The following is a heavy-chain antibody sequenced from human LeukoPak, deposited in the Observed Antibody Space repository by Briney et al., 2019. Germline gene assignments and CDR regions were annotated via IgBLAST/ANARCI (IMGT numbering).Heavy chain of an antibody. V-gene: IGHV3-30*02. Sequence: GGSLRLSCAASGFTFSSYGMHWVRQAPGKGLEWVAFIKYDGNNKYYADSVKGRFTISRDNSKNTLSLQMTSLKAEDTAVYYCAKGQWSDYWGQGTLVTVSS. CDR3: AKGQWSDY. J-gene: IGHJ4*02. CDR1: GFTFSSYG. D-gene: IGHD6-19*01. CDR2: IKYDGNNK.